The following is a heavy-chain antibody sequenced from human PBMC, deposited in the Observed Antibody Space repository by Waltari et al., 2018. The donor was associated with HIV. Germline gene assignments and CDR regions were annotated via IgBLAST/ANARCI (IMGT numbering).Heavy chain of an antibody. CDR1: GFPVSSNY. CDR2: IYSCGST. D-gene: IGHD2-2*01. J-gene: IGHJ4*02. V-gene: IGHV3-66*02. Sequence: EVQLVASGGGLVQPGGSLRLSCAASGFPVSSNYMTWVPPAPGEGLEWVSVIYSCGSTYYAESVKGRFTISRDNSKNTLYLQMNSLRAEDTAVYYCARVVVPAAPGDWGQGTLVTVSS. CDR3: ARVVVPAAPGD.